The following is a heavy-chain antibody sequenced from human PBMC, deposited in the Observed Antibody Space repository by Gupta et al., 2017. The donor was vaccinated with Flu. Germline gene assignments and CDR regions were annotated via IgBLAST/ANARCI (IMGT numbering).Heavy chain of an antibody. D-gene: IGHD3-9*01. CDR1: GGSISSYY. CDR2: IYYSGST. Sequence: QVQLQESGPGLVKPSETLSLTCTVSGGSISSYYWSWIRQPPGKGLEWIGYIYYSGSTNYNPSLKSRVTISVDTSKNQFSLKLSSVTAADTAVYYCARLPDLTVGRFDYWGQGTLVTVSS. CDR3: ARLPDLTVGRFDY. J-gene: IGHJ4*02. V-gene: IGHV4-59*01.